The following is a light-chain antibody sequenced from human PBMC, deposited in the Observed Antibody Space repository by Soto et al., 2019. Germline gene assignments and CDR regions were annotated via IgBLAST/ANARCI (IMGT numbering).Light chain of an antibody. CDR3: QQYNDWPLT. Sequence: EIVMTQSPVTLSVSPGERPTLPGRASQSINSNLAWYQQKPGQAPSLLIYGAFTRATGIPARFSGTGSGTEFTLTISSLQSEDLALYYCQQYNDWPLTFGQGTKVDIK. CDR1: QSINSN. V-gene: IGKV3-15*01. J-gene: IGKJ1*01. CDR2: GAF.